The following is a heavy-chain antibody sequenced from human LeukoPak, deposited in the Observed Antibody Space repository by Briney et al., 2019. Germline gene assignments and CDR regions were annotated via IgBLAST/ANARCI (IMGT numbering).Heavy chain of an antibody. J-gene: IGHJ6*03. CDR3: ARDRNQLSYMDV. D-gene: IGHD1-14*01. CDR2: ISYDGSNK. Sequence: GGSLRLSCAASGFTSSSYWMSWVRQAPGKGLEGVAVISYDGSNKYYADSVKGRFTISRDNSKNTLYLQMNSLRAEDTAVYYCARDRNQLSYMDVWGKGTTVTVSS. V-gene: IGHV3-30*03. CDR1: GFTSSSYW.